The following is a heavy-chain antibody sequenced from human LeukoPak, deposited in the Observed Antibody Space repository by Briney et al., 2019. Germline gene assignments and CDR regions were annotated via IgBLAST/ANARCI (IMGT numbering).Heavy chain of an antibody. V-gene: IGHV1-69*04. CDR2: IIPILGIA. J-gene: IGHJ4*02. CDR1: GGTFSSYA. D-gene: IGHD3-22*01. Sequence: SVKVSCKASGGTFSSYAISWVRQAPGQGLEWMGRIIPILGIANYAQKFQGRVTITADKSTSTAYMELSSLRSEDTAVYYCARLAPYDSSGYIPGVPYYFDCWGQGTLVTVSS. CDR3: ARLAPYDSSGYIPGVPYYFDC.